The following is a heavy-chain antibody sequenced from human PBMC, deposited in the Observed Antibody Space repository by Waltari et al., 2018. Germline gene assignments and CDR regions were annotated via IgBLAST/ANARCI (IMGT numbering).Heavy chain of an antibody. CDR2: IYSSAST. CDR1: GGSISSHY. J-gene: IGHJ4*02. CDR3: ARDREYYFDY. Sequence: QVQLQESGPGLVKPSETLSLTCTVSGGSISSHYWGWLRPPPGKGLEWIGYIYSSASTNYNPTSKSRVTISVDTTKNQFSLKLGSVTAADTAVYYCARDREYYFDYWGQGTLVTVSS. V-gene: IGHV4-59*11.